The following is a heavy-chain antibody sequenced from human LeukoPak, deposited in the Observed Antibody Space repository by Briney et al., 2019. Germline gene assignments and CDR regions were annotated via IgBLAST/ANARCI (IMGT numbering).Heavy chain of an antibody. Sequence: PGGSLRLSCAASGFTFSNNYMSWIRQAPGKGLEWISYISSSANNIYYAGSVKGRFTISRDNAESSLFLQMNSLRADDTAVYYCARAPCSSTSCVEDAFDIWGQGTLVTVSS. J-gene: IGHJ3*02. V-gene: IGHV3-11*01. D-gene: IGHD2-2*01. CDR3: ARAPCSSTSCVEDAFDI. CDR1: GFTFSNNY. CDR2: ISSSANNI.